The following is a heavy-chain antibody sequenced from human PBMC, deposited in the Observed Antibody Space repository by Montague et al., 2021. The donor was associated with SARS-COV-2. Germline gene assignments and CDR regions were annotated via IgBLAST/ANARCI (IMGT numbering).Heavy chain of an antibody. D-gene: IGHD6-13*01. V-gene: IGHV6-1*01. CDR2: TYYRSKWYN. Sequence: CAISGDSVSSNSAAWNWIRQSPSRGLEWLGRTYYRSKWYNGYAVSVKXRITINPDTSKNQFSLQLNSVTPEDTAVYYCASGRMVPYSSSWTTLYYYYGMDVWGQGTTVTVSS. J-gene: IGHJ6*02. CDR1: GDSVSSNSAA. CDR3: ASGRMVPYSSSWTTLYYYYGMDV.